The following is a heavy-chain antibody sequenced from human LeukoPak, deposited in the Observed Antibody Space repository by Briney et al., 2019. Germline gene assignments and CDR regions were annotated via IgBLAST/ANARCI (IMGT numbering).Heavy chain of an antibody. D-gene: IGHD3-16*01. CDR3: ARGLSQHRRGGFHL. J-gene: IGHJ3*01. Sequence: PSETLSLTCTVSGGSISSYYWSWIRQPPGKGLEWIGDIYYSGSTNYNPSLKSRVTISVDTSKNQFSLKLSSVTAADTAVYYCARGLSQHRRGGFHLGGKGIMVTVP. V-gene: IGHV4-59*01. CDR2: IYYSGST. CDR1: GGSISSYY.